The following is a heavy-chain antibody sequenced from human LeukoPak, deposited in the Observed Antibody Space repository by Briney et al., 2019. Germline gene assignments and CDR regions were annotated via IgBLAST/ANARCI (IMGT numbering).Heavy chain of an antibody. CDR3: ARGDSDTAWFDP. D-gene: IGHD2-15*01. Sequence: VASVKVSCKPSGYTFNTYGITWVRQAPGQGLEWMGWISPYNGNTNYAQKFQGRVSMTTDTSTTTAYMELRSLRSDDTAVYYCARGDSDTAWFDPWGQGTLVTVSS. V-gene: IGHV1-18*01. CDR1: GYTFNTYG. CDR2: ISPYNGNT. J-gene: IGHJ5*02.